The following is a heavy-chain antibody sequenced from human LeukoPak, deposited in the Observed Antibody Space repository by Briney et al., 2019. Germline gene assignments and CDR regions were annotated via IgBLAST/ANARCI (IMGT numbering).Heavy chain of an antibody. V-gene: IGHV1-69*04. CDR1: GGTFNTHV. J-gene: IGHJ5*02. D-gene: IGHD1-26*01. CDR3: TRVTLRGSKYNWFDP. CDR2: ITPIIGTT. Sequence: SVKVSCRSSGGTFNTHVFNWVRQAPGQGLGWMGRITPIIGTTKYAQRFQGRVTITADTSTSTAYLELRGLTYDDSAVYYCTRVTLRGSKYNWFDPWGQGTHVSVSS.